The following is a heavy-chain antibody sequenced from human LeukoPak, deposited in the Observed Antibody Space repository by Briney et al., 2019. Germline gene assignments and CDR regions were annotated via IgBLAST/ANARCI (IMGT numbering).Heavy chain of an antibody. Sequence: GSLRLSCAASGFTFSSYWMSWVRQAPGKGLEWVANIKQDGGEKFYVDSVKGRFTISRDTAKNSLYLQMNSLTAEDTAVCYCARVSDCGGDCYPGLFDYWGQGTLVTVSS. CDR2: IKQDGGEK. D-gene: IGHD2-21*01. CDR1: GFTFSSYW. CDR3: ARVSDCGGDCYPGLFDY. J-gene: IGHJ4*02. V-gene: IGHV3-7*01.